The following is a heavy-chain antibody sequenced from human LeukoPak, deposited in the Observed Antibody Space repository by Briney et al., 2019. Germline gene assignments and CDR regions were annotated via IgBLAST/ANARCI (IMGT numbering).Heavy chain of an antibody. CDR3: AREAAAGTLAFPIFDY. CDR2: IYTSGST. Sequence: PSQTLSLTRTVSGGSIRRGTYYWSWIRQPAGKGLEWFGRIYTSGSTNYNPSLKSRVTISVDTSKNQFSLKLSSVTAADTAVYYCAREAAAGTLAFPIFDYWGQGTLVTVSS. CDR1: GGSIRRGTYY. D-gene: IGHD6-13*01. J-gene: IGHJ4*02. V-gene: IGHV4-61*02.